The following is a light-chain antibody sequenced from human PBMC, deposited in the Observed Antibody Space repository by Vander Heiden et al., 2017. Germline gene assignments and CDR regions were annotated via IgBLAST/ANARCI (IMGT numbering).Light chain of an antibody. CDR1: QSVSSSY. J-gene: IGKJ2*01. CDR3: QQYGSSPPYT. CDR2: GAS. V-gene: IGKV3-20*01. Sequence: LTQSLCTLSLSPGERATLSCRASQSVSSSYLAWYQQKPGQAPRLLIYGASSRATGIPDRFSGSGCGTDFTLTISRLEPEDFAVYYCQQYGSSPPYTFGEGTKLEIK.